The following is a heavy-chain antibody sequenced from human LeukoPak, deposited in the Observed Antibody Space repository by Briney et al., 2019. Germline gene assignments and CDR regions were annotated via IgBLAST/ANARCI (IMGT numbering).Heavy chain of an antibody. CDR2: ISAYNGNT. CDR3: ARDLDYGDYVGEDYYYYGMDV. V-gene: IGHV1-18*01. J-gene: IGHJ6*02. CDR1: GYTFTSYG. D-gene: IGHD4-17*01. Sequence: ASVKVSCKASGYTFTSYGISWVRQAPGQGLEWMGWISAYNGNTNYAQKLQGRVTMTTDTSTSTAYMELRSLRSDDTAAYYCARDLDYGDYVGEDYYYYGMDVWGQGTTVTVSS.